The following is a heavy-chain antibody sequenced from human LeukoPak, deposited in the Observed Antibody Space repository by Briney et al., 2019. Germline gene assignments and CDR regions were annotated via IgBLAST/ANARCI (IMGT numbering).Heavy chain of an antibody. CDR2: IIPIFGTA. D-gene: IGHD5-18*01. V-gene: IGHV1-69*05. Sequence: SVKASCKXSGGTFSSYAISWVRQAPGQGLEWMGWIIPIFGTANYSQKFQGRVTITTDESTSTAYMELSSLRSEDTAVYYCARLSNGYSGYYFDYWGQGTLVTVSS. J-gene: IGHJ4*02. CDR1: GGTFSSYA. CDR3: ARLSNGYSGYYFDY.